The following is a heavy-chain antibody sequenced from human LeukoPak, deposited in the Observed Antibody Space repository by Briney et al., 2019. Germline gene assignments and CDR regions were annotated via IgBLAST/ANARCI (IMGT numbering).Heavy chain of an antibody. CDR1: GFTFSSYW. Sequence: PGGSLILSCAASGFTFSSYWMHWVRQAPGKGLVWVSRINSDGSSTSYADSVKGRFTISRDNAKNTLYLQMNSLRAEDMAVYYCAAQQHRSFYYWGQGTLVTVSS. CDR3: AAQQHRSFYY. CDR2: INSDGSST. D-gene: IGHD6-13*01. J-gene: IGHJ4*02. V-gene: IGHV3-74*01.